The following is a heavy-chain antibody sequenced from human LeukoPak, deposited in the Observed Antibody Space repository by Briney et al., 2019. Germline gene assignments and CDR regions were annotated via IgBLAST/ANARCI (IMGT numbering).Heavy chain of an antibody. CDR3: ATTGGTAYYDILTGLDP. CDR2: IYPGDSDT. CDR1: GYSFTSYW. Sequence: GESLKISCKGSGYSFTSYWIGWVRQMPGKGLEWMGIIYPGDSDTRYSPSFQGQVTISADKSTSTAYLQWSSLKASDTAMYYCATTGGTAYYDILTGLDPWGQGTLVTVSS. V-gene: IGHV5-51*01. D-gene: IGHD3-9*01. J-gene: IGHJ5*02.